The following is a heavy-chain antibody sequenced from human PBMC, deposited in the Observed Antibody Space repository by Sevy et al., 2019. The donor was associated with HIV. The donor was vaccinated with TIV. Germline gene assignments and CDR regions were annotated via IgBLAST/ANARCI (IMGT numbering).Heavy chain of an antibody. D-gene: IGHD3-22*01. Sequence: ASVKVSCKASGYTFTGYYVHWLRQAPGQGLEWMGWINPKTGGTYFAKRFQDRVTMTTATSITTAYLELSGLSFDDTAVYYCARMGDYFVTSGYYPLKYWGQGTLVTVSS. CDR1: GYTFTGYY. V-gene: IGHV1-2*02. CDR3: ARMGDYFVTSGYYPLKY. J-gene: IGHJ4*02. CDR2: INPKTGGT.